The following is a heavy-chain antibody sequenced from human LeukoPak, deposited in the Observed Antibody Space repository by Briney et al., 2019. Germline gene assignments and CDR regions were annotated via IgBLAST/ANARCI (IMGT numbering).Heavy chain of an antibody. J-gene: IGHJ4*02. V-gene: IGHV4-38-2*01. CDR1: GYSISSGYY. CDR3: ARHIPRIVVVPAAYGDY. Sequence: SETLSLTCAVSGYSISSGYYWGWIRQPPGQGLEWIGSIYHSASTYYNPSLKSRVTISVDTSKNQFSLKLSFVTAADTAVYYCARHIPRIVVVPAAYGDYWGQGTLVTVSS. CDR2: IYHSAST. D-gene: IGHD2-2*01.